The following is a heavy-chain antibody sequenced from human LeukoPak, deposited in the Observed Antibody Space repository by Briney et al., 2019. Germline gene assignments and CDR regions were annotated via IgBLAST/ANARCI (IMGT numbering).Heavy chain of an antibody. Sequence: PSETLSLTCTVSGGSISSYYWSWIRQPAGKGLEWIGRIYTSGSTNYNPSLKSRVTMSVDTSKNQFSLKLSSVTAADTAVYYCARDTMIVVDCGIDVWGQGTTVTVSS. CDR3: ARDTMIVVDCGIDV. CDR2: IYTSGST. D-gene: IGHD3-22*01. CDR1: GGSISSYY. V-gene: IGHV4-4*07. J-gene: IGHJ6*02.